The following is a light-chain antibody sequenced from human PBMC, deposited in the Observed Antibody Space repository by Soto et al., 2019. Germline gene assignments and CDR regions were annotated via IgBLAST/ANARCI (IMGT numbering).Light chain of an antibody. CDR3: QQYNNYPRT. Sequence: DIQLTQSPSTLSASVGDRVTITCRASQSINFWLAWFQQKPGKAPKLLIYEASTLAGGVPSTFSGSRSGTDFTLTISSLQPDDSATYYCQQYNNYPRTFGQGTKV. J-gene: IGKJ1*01. CDR1: QSINFW. V-gene: IGKV1-5*01. CDR2: EAS.